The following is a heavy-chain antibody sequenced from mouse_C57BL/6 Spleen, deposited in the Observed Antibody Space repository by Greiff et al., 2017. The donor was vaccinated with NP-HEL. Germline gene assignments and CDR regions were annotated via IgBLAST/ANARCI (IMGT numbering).Heavy chain of an antibody. CDR1: GFSLTSYA. J-gene: IGHJ3*01. CDR2: IWTGGGT. Sequence: VHLVESGPGLVAPSQSLSITCTVSGFSLTSYAISWVRQPPGKGLEWLGVIWTGGGTNYNSALKSRLSISKDNSKSQVFLKMNSLQTDDTARYYCARALDSSGYSWFAYWGQGTLVTVSA. V-gene: IGHV2-9-1*01. CDR3: ARALDSSGYSWFAY. D-gene: IGHD3-2*02.